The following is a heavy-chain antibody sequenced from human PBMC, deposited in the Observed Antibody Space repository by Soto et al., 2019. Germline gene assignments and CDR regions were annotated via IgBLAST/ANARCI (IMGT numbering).Heavy chain of an antibody. Sequence: SVKVSCKASGGTFSSYTISLVRQAPGQGLEWMGRIIPILGIANYAQKFQGRVTITADKSTSTAYMELSSLRSEDTAVYYCATHLFPIDYGDYFDYWVQGTLVTVSS. J-gene: IGHJ4*02. D-gene: IGHD4-17*01. CDR3: ATHLFPIDYGDYFDY. CDR2: IIPILGIA. V-gene: IGHV1-69*02. CDR1: GGTFSSYT.